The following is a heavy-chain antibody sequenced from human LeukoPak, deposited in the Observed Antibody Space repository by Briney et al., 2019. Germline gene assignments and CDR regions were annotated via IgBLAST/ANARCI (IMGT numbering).Heavy chain of an antibody. CDR1: GFTFSSNW. Sequence: GGSLRLSCAASGFTFSSNWMHWVRQAPGKGLVWVSRINEDGSTTNYADSVKGRFTISRDNAKNTLYLQMNSLRAEDTAVYYCVRDLGGRSGHWGQGTLVTVSS. V-gene: IGHV3-74*01. J-gene: IGHJ4*02. CDR3: VRDLGGRSGH. CDR2: INEDGSTT. D-gene: IGHD1-26*01.